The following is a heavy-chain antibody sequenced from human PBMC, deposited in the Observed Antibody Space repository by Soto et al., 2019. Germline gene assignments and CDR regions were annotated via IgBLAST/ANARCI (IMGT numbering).Heavy chain of an antibody. J-gene: IGHJ4*02. CDR3: ARAPQASYYDCSGLDY. CDR1: GYTFTSYG. D-gene: IGHD3-22*01. V-gene: IGHV1-18*01. Sequence: QVQLVQSGAEVKKPGASVKVSCKASGYTFTSYGISWLRQAPGQGLEWMGWISAYNGNTNYAQKLQGRVTMTTDTSTCTAYMELRSLRSDDTAVYYCARAPQASYYDCSGLDYWGQGTLVTVSS. CDR2: ISAYNGNT.